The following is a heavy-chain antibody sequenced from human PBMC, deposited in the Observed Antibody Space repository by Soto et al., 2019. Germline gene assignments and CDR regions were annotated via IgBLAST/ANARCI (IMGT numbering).Heavy chain of an antibody. D-gene: IGHD6-13*01. V-gene: IGHV3-33*01. CDR3: AREQQLAHILDY. Sequence: QVQLVESGGGVVQPGRSLRLSCAASGFTFSSYGMHWVRQAPGKGLEWVAVIWYDGSNKYYADSVKGRFTISRDNSKNTLYLQMNSLRAEDTAVYYCAREQQLAHILDYWGQGTLVTVSS. J-gene: IGHJ4*02. CDR2: IWYDGSNK. CDR1: GFTFSSYG.